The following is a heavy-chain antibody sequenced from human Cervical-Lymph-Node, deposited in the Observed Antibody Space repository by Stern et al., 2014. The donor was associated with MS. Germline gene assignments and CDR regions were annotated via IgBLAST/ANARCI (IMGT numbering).Heavy chain of an antibody. V-gene: IGHV1-46*01. CDR2: INPNGSVT. CDR1: GYTFTNYY. CDR3: TRAVGGVGRE. Sequence: QVQLGQSGPEVKKPGASVMVSCKTSGYTFTNYYIHWVRQAPGQGLEWMGIINPNGSVTASAQKFQGRLTMTRDTSTTTVYMRLIPLTSEDTAMYSCTRAVGGVGREWGQGTLVFVSS. J-gene: IGHJ4*02. D-gene: IGHD3-16*01.